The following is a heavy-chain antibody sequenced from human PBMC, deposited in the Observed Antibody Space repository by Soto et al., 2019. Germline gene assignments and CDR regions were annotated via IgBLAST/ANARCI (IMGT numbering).Heavy chain of an antibody. V-gene: IGHV4-4*02. CDR1: NASISSRKW. D-gene: IGHD3-10*01. Sequence: SETLSLTCTVSNASISSRKWWTWVRQTPGKGLEWIGEIYHSGSINHNPYLKRQDTMSVDKSNNQYSQKMTNVTAADTAVYYCASKFGELLADAFDIWGQGTVVT. CDR2: IYHSGSI. CDR3: ASKFGELLADAFDI. J-gene: IGHJ3*02.